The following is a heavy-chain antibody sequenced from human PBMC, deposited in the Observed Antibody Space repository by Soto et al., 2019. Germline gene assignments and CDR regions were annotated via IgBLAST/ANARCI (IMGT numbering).Heavy chain of an antibody. J-gene: IGHJ4*02. V-gene: IGHV4-39*01. Sequence: SETLSLTCTVSGGSISTKNYYWGWIRQPPGKGLEWSGSIYHTGSTYYNPSLKSRVTISVDTSKNLFSLRLTSVTAADTAVYFCARHAGECTGGKCYVTHFDYWGQGTQVTVSS. CDR3: ARHAGECTGGKCYVTHFDY. CDR1: GGSISTKNYY. CDR2: IYHTGST. D-gene: IGHD2-8*02.